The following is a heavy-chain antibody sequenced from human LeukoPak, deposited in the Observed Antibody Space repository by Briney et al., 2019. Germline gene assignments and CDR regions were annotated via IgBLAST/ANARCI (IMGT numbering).Heavy chain of an antibody. CDR1: GGSISNNNYY. CDR2: IYYSGST. J-gene: IGHJ4*02. D-gene: IGHD3-22*01. V-gene: IGHV4-39*01. Sequence: PSETLSLTCTVSGGSISNNNYYWGWIRQPPGKGLEWIGSIYYSGSTYYNPSLKSRVTISVDTSKNQFSLKLSSVTAADTAVYYCARDSSGYRFDYWGQGTLVTVSS. CDR3: ARDSSGYRFDY.